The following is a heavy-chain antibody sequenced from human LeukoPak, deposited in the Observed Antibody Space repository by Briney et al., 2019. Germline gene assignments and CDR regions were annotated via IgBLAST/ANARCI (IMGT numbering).Heavy chain of an antibody. J-gene: IGHJ4*02. V-gene: IGHV3-74*01. CDR2: ITSEGSST. Sequence: GGSLRLSCAASGFTFSSYWMHWVRQVPGNGLVWVSRITSEGSSTSYADSVKGRFTISKDNSKNTLYLQMSSLRADDTAIYYCAREAYYDCSGSLDYWGQGTLVTVSS. CDR3: AREAYYDCSGSLDY. D-gene: IGHD3-22*01. CDR1: GFTFSSYW.